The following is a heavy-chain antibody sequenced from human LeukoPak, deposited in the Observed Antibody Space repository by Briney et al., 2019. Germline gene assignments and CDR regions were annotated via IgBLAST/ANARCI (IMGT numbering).Heavy chain of an antibody. J-gene: IGHJ4*02. Sequence: GGSLRLSCAASGFTFSSCAMSWVRQAPGKGLEWVSAITGSVVSTYYADSVKGRFTISRENSKNTLYLQMNSRRAEDTAVYYCSKHDYGDFLDYWGQGTLVTVSS. V-gene: IGHV3-23*01. CDR2: ITGSVVST. CDR1: GFTFSSCA. CDR3: SKHDYGDFLDY. D-gene: IGHD4-17*01.